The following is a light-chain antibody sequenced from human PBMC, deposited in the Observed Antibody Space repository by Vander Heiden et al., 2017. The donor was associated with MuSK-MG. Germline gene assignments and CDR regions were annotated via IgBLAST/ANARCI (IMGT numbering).Light chain of an antibody. CDR3: SSYTSSSTVV. V-gene: IGLV2-14*01. Sequence: QSALTQPASVSGSPGQSITISCTGTSSDIGGYNYVSWYQQHPGKAPKLMMYGVSNRPSVVSSRFSASKSGNTASLTISGLQAEDEADDYCSSYTSSSTVVFGGGTKLTVL. CDR2: GVS. CDR1: SSDIGGYNY. J-gene: IGLJ2*01.